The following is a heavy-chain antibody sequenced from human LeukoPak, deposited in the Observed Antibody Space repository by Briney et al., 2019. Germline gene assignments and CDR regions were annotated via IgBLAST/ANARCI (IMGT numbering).Heavy chain of an antibody. CDR1: GYTFSSYG. V-gene: IGHV1-18*01. Sequence: AASVKVSCKASGYTFSSYGISWVRQAPGQGLEWMGWISAYNGNTNYAQKLQGRVTMTTDTSASTAYMELSSLRSEDTAVYYCARGLSESYQLLPDWGQGTLVTVSS. CDR2: ISAYNGNT. D-gene: IGHD2-2*01. J-gene: IGHJ4*02. CDR3: ARGLSESYQLLPD.